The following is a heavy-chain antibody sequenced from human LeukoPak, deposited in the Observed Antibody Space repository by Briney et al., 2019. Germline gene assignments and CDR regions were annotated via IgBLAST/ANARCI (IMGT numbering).Heavy chain of an antibody. D-gene: IGHD3-22*01. CDR1: GGSISSGSYY. CDR2: IYTSGST. J-gene: IGHJ6*02. V-gene: IGHV4-61*02. CDR3: ARERYYDSSGYSLGGYYYYAMDV. Sequence: TLSLTCTVSGGSISSGSYYWSWIRQPAGKGLEWIGRIYTSGSTNYNPSLKSRVTISVDTSKNQFSLKLSSVTAADTAVYYCARERYYDSSGYSLGGYYYYAMDVWGQGTTVTVSS.